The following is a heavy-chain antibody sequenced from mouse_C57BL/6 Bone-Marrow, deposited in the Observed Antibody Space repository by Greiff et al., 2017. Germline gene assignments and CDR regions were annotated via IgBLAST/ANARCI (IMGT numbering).Heavy chain of an antibody. V-gene: IGHV1-69*01. J-gene: IGHJ3*01. CDR2: IDPSDSYT. CDR1: GYTFTSYW. CDR3: ARRGLANSWFAY. D-gene: IGHD1-1*01. Sequence: QVQLQQPGAELVMPGASVKLSCKASGYTFTSYWMHWVKQRPGQGLEWIGEIDPSDSYTNYNQKFKGKSTLTVDKSSSTAYMQLSSLTSEDSAVYYCARRGLANSWFAYWGQGTLVTVSA.